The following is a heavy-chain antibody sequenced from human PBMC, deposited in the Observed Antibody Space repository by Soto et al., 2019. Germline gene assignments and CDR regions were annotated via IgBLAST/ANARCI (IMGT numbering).Heavy chain of an antibody. CDR2: IYYSGST. Sequence: SETLSLTCTVSGGSISSGGYYWSWIRQHPGKGLEWIGYIYYSGSTYYNPSLTSRVTISVDTSKNQFSLRLSSVTAADTAVYYCASASPGGNFDYWGQGTLVTVSS. V-gene: IGHV4-31*03. CDR1: GGSISSGGYY. CDR3: ASASPGGNFDY. D-gene: IGHD3-10*01. J-gene: IGHJ4*02.